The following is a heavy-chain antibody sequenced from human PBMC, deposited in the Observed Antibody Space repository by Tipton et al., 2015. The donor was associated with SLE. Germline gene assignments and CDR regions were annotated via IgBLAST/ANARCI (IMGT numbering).Heavy chain of an antibody. J-gene: IGHJ6*02. CDR3: ARNLAWDV. D-gene: IGHD3-3*02. V-gene: IGHV4-39*07. CDR1: GGSISSSSYY. CDR2: INHSGST. Sequence: TLSLTCTVSGGSISSSSYYWGWIRQPPGKGLEWIGEINHSGSTNYNPSLKSRVTISVDTSKNQFSLKLSSVTAADTAVYYCARNLAWDVWGQGTTVTVSS.